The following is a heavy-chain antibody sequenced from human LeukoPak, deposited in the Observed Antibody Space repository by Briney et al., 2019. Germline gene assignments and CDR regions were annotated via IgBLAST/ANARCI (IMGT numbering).Heavy chain of an antibody. CDR1: GYSFTSYW. D-gene: IGHD3-22*01. Sequence: HGESLKTSCKGSGYSFTSYWIGWVRQMPGKGLEWMGIIYPGDSDTRYSPSFQGQVTISADKSISTAYLQWSSLKASDTAMYYCARRDSSGYYSNWFDPWGQGTLVTVSS. V-gene: IGHV5-51*01. CDR2: IYPGDSDT. J-gene: IGHJ5*02. CDR3: ARRDSSGYYSNWFDP.